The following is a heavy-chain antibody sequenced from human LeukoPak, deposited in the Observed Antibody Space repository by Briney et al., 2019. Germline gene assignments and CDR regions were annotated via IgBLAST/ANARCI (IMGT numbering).Heavy chain of an antibody. V-gene: IGHV3-30*18. CDR3: AKDLTRVYSSSWYVDY. CDR1: GFSFSSYG. Sequence: PGGSLRLSCAASGFSFSSYGMHWVRQAPGKGLEWMAVTSYDGSNKYYADSVKGRFTISRDNSKNTLHLQMNSLRAEDTAVYYCAKDLTRVYSSSWYVDYWGQGTLVTVSS. J-gene: IGHJ4*02. CDR2: TSYDGSNK. D-gene: IGHD6-13*01.